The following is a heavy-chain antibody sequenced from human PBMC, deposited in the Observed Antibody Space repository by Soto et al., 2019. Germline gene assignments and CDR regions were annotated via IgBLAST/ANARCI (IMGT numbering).Heavy chain of an antibody. CDR3: ARLLGRSYSFRHHYALDV. J-gene: IGHJ6*02. CDR1: GFTFSSYE. D-gene: IGHD3-16*01. Sequence: PGGSLRLSCAASGFTFSSYEMNWVRQAPGKGLEWVSYISRSGTTKYYADSVKGRFTISRDNAKYSLYLQMNSLRAEDTAIYYCARLLGRSYSFRHHYALDVWGQGTTVTVSS. V-gene: IGHV3-48*03. CDR2: ISRSGTTK.